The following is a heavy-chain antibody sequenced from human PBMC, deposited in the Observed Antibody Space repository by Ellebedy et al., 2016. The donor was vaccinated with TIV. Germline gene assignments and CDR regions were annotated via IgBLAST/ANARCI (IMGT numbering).Heavy chain of an antibody. CDR3: ARLNVGLGSYGSGSVDY. J-gene: IGHJ4*02. CDR1: GGSISSSSYY. D-gene: IGHD3-10*01. V-gene: IGHV4-61*05. Sequence: SETLSPTCTVSGGSISSSSYYWSWIRQPPGKGLEWIGYIYYSGSTNYNPSLKSRVTISVDTSKNQFSLKLSSVTAADTAVYYCARLNVGLGSYGSGSVDYWGQGTLVTVSS. CDR2: IYYSGST.